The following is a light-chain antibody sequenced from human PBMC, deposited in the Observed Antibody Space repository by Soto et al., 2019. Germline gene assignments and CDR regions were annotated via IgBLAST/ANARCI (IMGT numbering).Light chain of an antibody. CDR2: RNN. J-gene: IGLJ2*01. V-gene: IGLV1-47*01. Sequence: QGVLTQPPSASGTPGQRVTISCSGSSSNIGSNYVYWYQQLPGTAPKLLIYRNNQRPSGVPDRFSGSKSGTSASLAISGLRSEDEADYYCAAWDDSLSGVVFGGGTKLTVL. CDR1: SSNIGSNY. CDR3: AAWDDSLSGVV.